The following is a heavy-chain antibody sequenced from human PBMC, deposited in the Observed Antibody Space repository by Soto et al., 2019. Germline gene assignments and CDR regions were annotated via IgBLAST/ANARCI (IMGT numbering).Heavy chain of an antibody. Sequence: QVQLQESGPGLVKPSETLSLTCTVSGDSISIYYWSWIRQPPGKGLEWIGYIYYNGGTSYNPSLKSRVTXXVXTXTKQFSLKLSSVTAADTAVYYCARQGLDYGDPEIDCWGQGTLVTVSS. D-gene: IGHD4-17*01. CDR3: ARQGLDYGDPEIDC. CDR2: IYYNGGT. CDR1: GDSISIYY. J-gene: IGHJ4*02. V-gene: IGHV4-59*08.